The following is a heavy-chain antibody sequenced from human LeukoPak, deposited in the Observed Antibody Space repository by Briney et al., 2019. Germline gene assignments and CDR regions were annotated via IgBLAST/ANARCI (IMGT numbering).Heavy chain of an antibody. Sequence: GGSLRLSCAASGFTFDDYAMDWVRQAPGKGLEWVSGIGWNSGSIDYADSVKDRFTISRDNAKNSLYLQMNSLRTEDTALYYCAKQSAGTHGYFDYWGQGTLVTVSS. CDR2: IGWNSGSI. CDR1: GFTFDDYA. D-gene: IGHD3-3*01. J-gene: IGHJ4*02. CDR3: AKQSAGTHGYFDY. V-gene: IGHV3-9*01.